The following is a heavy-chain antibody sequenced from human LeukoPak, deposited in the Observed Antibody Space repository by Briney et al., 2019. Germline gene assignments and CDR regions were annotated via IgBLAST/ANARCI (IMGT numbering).Heavy chain of an antibody. CDR1: GFPFEINA. D-gene: IGHD5-18*01. CDR3: AKDWIQFNRVFDCFDS. Sequence: GGSLRLSCATSGFPFEINAMSWVRQAPGKGLEWVATIGNTETFYADSVTGRFTISRDNSKNTVNLQMNRLRVEDTAIYYCAKDWIQFNRVFDCFDSWGQGTLVTVSS. V-gene: IGHV3-23*01. CDR2: IGNTET. J-gene: IGHJ4*02.